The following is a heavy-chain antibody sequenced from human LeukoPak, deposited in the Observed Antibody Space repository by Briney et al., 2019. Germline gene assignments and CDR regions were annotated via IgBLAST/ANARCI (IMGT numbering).Heavy chain of an antibody. D-gene: IGHD2-21*02. CDR1: GFTFSSYG. CDR3: AKDRSAYCGGDCYSYYYYGMDV. V-gene: IGHV3-30*18. J-gene: IGHJ6*02. Sequence: AGRSLRLSCAASGFTFSSYGMHWVRQVPGKGLEWVAVISYDGSNKYYADSVKGRFTISRDNSKNTLYLQMNSLRAEDTAVYYCAKDRSAYCGGDCYSYYYYGMDVWGQGTTVTVSS. CDR2: ISYDGSNK.